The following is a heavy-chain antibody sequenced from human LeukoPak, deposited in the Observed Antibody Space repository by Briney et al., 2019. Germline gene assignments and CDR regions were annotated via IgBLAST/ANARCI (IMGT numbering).Heavy chain of an antibody. CDR1: GFTFSSYS. Sequence: GGSLRLSCAASGFTFSSYSMNWVRQAPGKGLEWVSSISSSSSYIYYADSVKGRFTISRDNAKNSLYLQMNSLRAEDTAVYYCARDRQQVVAAARCFDYWGQGTLVTVSS. CDR3: ARDRQQVVAAARCFDY. J-gene: IGHJ4*02. CDR2: ISSSSSYI. D-gene: IGHD2-15*01. V-gene: IGHV3-21*01.